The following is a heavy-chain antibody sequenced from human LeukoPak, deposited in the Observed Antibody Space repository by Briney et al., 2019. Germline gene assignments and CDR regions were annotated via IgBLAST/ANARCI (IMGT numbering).Heavy chain of an antibody. CDR1: GFTFSSYA. D-gene: IGHD2-21*01. Sequence: PGGSLRLSCAASGFTFSSYAMSWVRQAPGKGLEWVSSISDSGAGTYYADSVKGRFTISRDNSKNTLFLQMNSLRVEDTAVYYCAKGMYGVGGALDYWGRGSLVTVSS. CDR2: ISDSGAGT. V-gene: IGHV3-23*01. J-gene: IGHJ4*02. CDR3: AKGMYGVGGALDY.